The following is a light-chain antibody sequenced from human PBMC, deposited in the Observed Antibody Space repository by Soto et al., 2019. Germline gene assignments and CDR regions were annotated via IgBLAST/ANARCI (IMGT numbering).Light chain of an antibody. CDR3: CSYAGSRDV. V-gene: IGLV2-23*01. CDR2: EGS. CDR1: SSDVGSYNL. J-gene: IGLJ1*01. Sequence: QSVLTQPASVSGSPGQSITIFCTGTSSDVGSYNLVSWYQQHPGKAPKLMIYEGSKRPSGVSNRFSGSKSGNTASLTISGLQAEDEADYYCCSYAGSRDVFGTGTKLTVL.